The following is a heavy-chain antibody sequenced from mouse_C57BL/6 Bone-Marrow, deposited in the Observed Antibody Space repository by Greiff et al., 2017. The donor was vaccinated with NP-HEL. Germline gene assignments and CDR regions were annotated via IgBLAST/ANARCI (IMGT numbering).Heavy chain of an antibody. D-gene: IGHD1-1*01. CDR1: GFSLTSYG. V-gene: IGHV2-5*01. CDR2: IWRGGST. CDR3: AKNYYGSSPFYWYFDV. Sequence: VHLVESGPGLVQPSQSLSITCTVSGFSLTSYGVHWVRQSPGKGLEWLGVIWRGGSTDYNAAFMSRLSITKDNSKSQVFFKMNSLQADDTAIYYCAKNYYGSSPFYWYFDVWGTGTTVTVSS. J-gene: IGHJ1*03.